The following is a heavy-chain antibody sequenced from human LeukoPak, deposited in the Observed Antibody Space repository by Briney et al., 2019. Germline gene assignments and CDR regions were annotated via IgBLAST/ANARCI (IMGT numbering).Heavy chain of an antibody. CDR3: ARPYDFWTGLLDY. J-gene: IGHJ4*02. CDR2: INSDGSST. V-gene: IGHV3-74*01. CDR1: GFTFSSYW. D-gene: IGHD3-3*01. Sequence: PGGSLRLSCAASGFTFSSYWMHWVRQAPGKGLVRVSRINSDGSSTSYADSVKGRFTISRDNAKNTLYLQMNSLRAEDTAVYNCARPYDFWTGLLDYWGQGTLVTVSS.